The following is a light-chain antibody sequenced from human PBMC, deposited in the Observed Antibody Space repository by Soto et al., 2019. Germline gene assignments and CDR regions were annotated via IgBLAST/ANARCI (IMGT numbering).Light chain of an antibody. J-gene: IGKJ5*01. V-gene: IGKV3-20*01. Sequence: EIVLTQSPGTLSLSPGERATLSCRASQSVSSSYLAWYQQKPGQAPRLLIYGASSRATGIPDRFSGSGSGTDFTLTISRLEPEDFAVYYCQRYGSSPVTFGQVTRLEIK. CDR2: GAS. CDR1: QSVSSSY. CDR3: QRYGSSPVT.